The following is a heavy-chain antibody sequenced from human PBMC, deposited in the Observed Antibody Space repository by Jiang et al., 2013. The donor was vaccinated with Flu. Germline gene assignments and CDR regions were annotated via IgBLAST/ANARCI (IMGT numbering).Heavy chain of an antibody. CDR2: TYFRSRWYN. J-gene: IGHJ6*04. Sequence: SQTLSLTCAISGDSVSSNSAAWNWIRQSPSRGLEWLGRTYFRSRWYNDYAVSVKSRIIIDPDTSKNQFFLQLNSVTPEDTAVYYCARATSSWYLGHYYYGMDVWGKGTTVTVSS. CDR3: ARATSSWYLGHYYYGMDV. V-gene: IGHV6-1*01. D-gene: IGHD6-13*01. CDR1: GDSVSSNSAA.